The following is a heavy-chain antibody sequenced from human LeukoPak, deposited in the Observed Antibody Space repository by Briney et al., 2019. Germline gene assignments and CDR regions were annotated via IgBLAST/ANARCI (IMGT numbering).Heavy chain of an antibody. CDR1: GYTFISYG. J-gene: IGHJ4*02. CDR2: ISAYNGNT. Sequence: ASVKVSCKASGYTFISYGISWVRQAPGQGLEWMGWISAYNGNTNYAQKLQGRVTMTTDTSTSTAYMELRSLRPDDTAVYYCARDGIVATITVAFDYWGQGTLVTVSS. V-gene: IGHV1-18*01. D-gene: IGHD5-12*01. CDR3: ARDGIVATITVAFDY.